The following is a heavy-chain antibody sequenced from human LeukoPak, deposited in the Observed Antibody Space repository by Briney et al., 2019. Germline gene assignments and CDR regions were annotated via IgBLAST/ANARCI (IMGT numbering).Heavy chain of an antibody. V-gene: IGHV3-23*01. Sequence: GGSLRLSCAASGFTFSSYAMSWVRQSPGKGLEWISYITSGSGSTKYADSVKGRFTISRDKAKNSVALQLNSLRAEDTAVYYCTKERRGSYYAFESCGQGTLVTVSS. J-gene: IGHJ4*02. CDR3: TKERRGSYYAFES. CDR2: ITSGSGST. D-gene: IGHD3-22*01. CDR1: GFTFSSYA.